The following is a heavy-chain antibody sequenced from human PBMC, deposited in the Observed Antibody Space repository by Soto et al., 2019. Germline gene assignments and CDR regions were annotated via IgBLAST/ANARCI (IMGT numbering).Heavy chain of an antibody. D-gene: IGHD2-21*02. J-gene: IGHJ6*01. Sequence: QVQLVQSGDEVRKPGSSVKVSCKASGYIFVNYGIAWVRQAPGQGLEWMGWISPYSGNTHYASKVQGRLTMTTDTSTSIAYKELGNRTSGDTAVYSCAMVHNYVTATPQDVWCQGTTVTVSS. CDR2: ISPYSGNT. V-gene: IGHV1-18*01. CDR3: AMVHNYVTATPQDV. CDR1: GYIFVNYG.